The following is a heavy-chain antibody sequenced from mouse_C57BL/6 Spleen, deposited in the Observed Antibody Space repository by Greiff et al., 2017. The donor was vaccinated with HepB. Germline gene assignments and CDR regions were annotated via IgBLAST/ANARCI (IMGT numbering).Heavy chain of an antibody. CDR3: TRDGNYYAMDY. V-gene: IGHV5-9-1*02. D-gene: IGHD2-1*01. CDR1: GFTFSSYA. CDR2: ISSGGDYI. Sequence: EVKLVESGEGLVKPGGSLKLSCAASGFTFSSYAMSWVRQTPEKRLEWVAYISSGGDYIYYADTVKGRFTISRDNARNTLYLQMSSLKSEDTAMYYGTRDGNYYAMDYWGQGTSVTVSS. J-gene: IGHJ4*01.